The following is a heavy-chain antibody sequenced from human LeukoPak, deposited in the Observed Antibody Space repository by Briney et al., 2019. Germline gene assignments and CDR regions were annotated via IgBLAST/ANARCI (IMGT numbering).Heavy chain of an antibody. Sequence: ASVKVSCKASGYTFTSYGISWVRQAPGQGLEWMGWISAYNGNTNYAQKLQGRVTMTTDTSTSTAYMELRSLRSDDTAMYYCAAPSARSTVTTWSAFDLWGQGTMVTVSS. J-gene: IGHJ3*01. CDR2: ISAYNGNT. CDR1: GYTFTSYG. D-gene: IGHD4-17*01. V-gene: IGHV1-18*01. CDR3: AAPSARSTVTTWSAFDL.